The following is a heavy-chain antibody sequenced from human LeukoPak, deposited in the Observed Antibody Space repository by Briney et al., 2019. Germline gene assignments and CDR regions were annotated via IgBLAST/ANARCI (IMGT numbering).Heavy chain of an antibody. CDR1: GFTFSSYE. D-gene: IGHD2-8*01. Sequence: GGSLRLSCAASGFTFSSYEMNWVRQAPGKGLEWVSYIRSSGNTIYYADSVKGRFTISRDNAKNSLYLQMNSLRAEDTAVYYCAREGVDIVLIFGWGQGTLVTVSS. J-gene: IGHJ4*02. CDR3: AREGVDIVLIFG. V-gene: IGHV3-48*03. CDR2: IRSSGNTI.